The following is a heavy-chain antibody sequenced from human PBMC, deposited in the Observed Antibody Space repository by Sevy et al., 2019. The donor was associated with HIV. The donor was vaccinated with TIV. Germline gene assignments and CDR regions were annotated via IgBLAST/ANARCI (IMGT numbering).Heavy chain of an antibody. D-gene: IGHD5-18*01. J-gene: IGHJ4*02. Sequence: SETLSLTCTVSGGAITSGDYYWNWIRQPPGKGLEWIGYIYHSASIFYNPSLQSRAIISQDTSKNQFSLKLSSVTAADTVVYFCARERGYTYLFMDIWGQGTPVTVSS. CDR2: IYHSASI. CDR1: GGAITSGDYY. CDR3: ARERGYTYLFMDI. V-gene: IGHV4-30-4*01.